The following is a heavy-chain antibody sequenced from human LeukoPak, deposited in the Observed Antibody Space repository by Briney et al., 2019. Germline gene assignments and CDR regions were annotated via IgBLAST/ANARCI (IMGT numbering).Heavy chain of an antibody. D-gene: IGHD3-10*02. J-gene: IGHJ6*04. CDR3: AELGITMIGGV. Sequence: GGSLRLSCAASGFTFSNYEMNWVRQARGKVLDWVAYISRGGRTVDYADSVKGRFTISRDSAKNALYLQMNSLRAEDTAVYYCAELGITMIGGVWGKGTTVTISS. V-gene: IGHV3-48*03. CDR2: ISRGGRTV. CDR1: GFTFSNYE.